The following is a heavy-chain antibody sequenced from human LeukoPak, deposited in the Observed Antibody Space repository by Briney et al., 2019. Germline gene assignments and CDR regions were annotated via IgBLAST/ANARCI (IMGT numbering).Heavy chain of an antibody. CDR1: GYTFTSYG. V-gene: IGHV1-18*01. J-gene: IGHJ4*02. CDR3: ARDSQYYDFWRGEDY. CDR2: ISAYNGNT. D-gene: IGHD3-3*01. Sequence: ASVKASCKASGYTFTSYGISWVRQAPGQGLEWMGWISAYNGNTNYAQKLQGRVTMTTDTSTSTAYMELRSLRSDDTAVYYCARDSQYYDFWRGEDYWGQGTLVTVSS.